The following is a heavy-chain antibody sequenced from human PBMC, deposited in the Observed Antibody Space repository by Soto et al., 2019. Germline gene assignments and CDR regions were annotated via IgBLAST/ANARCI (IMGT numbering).Heavy chain of an antibody. D-gene: IGHD2-15*01. V-gene: IGHV1-69*06. CDR3: ARRHSGSFFRFFDS. CDR1: GGSLSTNP. J-gene: IGHJ4*02. CDR2: TGSGTGPG. Sequence: QVQLVQSGTEVKKPGSSVKVSCKASGGSLSTNPISWVRQAPGQGLEWMGGTGSGTGPGNHAQKFQGSLTVTAAKPTSTVYMELTTLSSEDTAVYYCARRHSGSFFRFFDSWGQGKLVTVSS.